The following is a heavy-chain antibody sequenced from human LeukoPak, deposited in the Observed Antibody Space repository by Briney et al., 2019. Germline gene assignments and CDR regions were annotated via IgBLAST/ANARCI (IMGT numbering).Heavy chain of an antibody. CDR3: ARGRCSSTSCYSDY. D-gene: IGHD2-2*01. CDR1: GGSISSYY. V-gene: IGHV4-59*01. CDR2: IYYSGST. Sequence: SETLSLTCTVSGGSISSYYWSWVRQPPGKGLEWIGYIYYSGSTNYNPSLKSRVTISVDTSKNQFSLKLSSVTAADTAVYYCARGRCSSTSCYSDYWGQGTLVTVSS. J-gene: IGHJ4*02.